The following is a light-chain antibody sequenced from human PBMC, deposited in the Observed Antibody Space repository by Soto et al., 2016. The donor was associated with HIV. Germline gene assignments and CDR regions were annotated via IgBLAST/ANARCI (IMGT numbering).Light chain of an antibody. V-gene: IGKV1-5*03. CDR2: RAS. Sequence: DIQMTQSPSTLSASVGDRVTNTCRASQTISTWLAWYQQKPGKGPKLLIYRASTLESGVPSRFSGSGSETEFTLIINSLQPDDFATYYCQQYSSSPGTFGLGTKVEIK. CDR3: QQYSSSPGT. J-gene: IGKJ1*01. CDR1: QTISTW.